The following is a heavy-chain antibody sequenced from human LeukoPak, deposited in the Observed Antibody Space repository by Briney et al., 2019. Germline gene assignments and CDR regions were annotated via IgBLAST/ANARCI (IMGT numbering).Heavy chain of an antibody. CDR3: ARGSKRSSSWYVDY. J-gene: IGHJ4*02. Sequence: PGGSLRLSCAASGFTFRSYWMHWVRQAPGKGPGWVSSMNSDGSSPTYADSVKGRFTISRDNAKNTLYLHMNRLRVEDTAVYYCARGSKRSSSWYVDYWGQGTLVTVSS. CDR1: GFTFRSYW. D-gene: IGHD6-13*01. V-gene: IGHV3-74*01. CDR2: MNSDGSSP.